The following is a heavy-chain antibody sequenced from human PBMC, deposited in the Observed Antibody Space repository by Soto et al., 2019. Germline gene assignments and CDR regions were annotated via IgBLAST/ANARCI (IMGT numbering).Heavy chain of an antibody. D-gene: IGHD2-8*01. Sequence: SETLSLTCTVSGGSISSSSYYWGWIRQPPGKGLEWIGSIYYSGSTYYNPSLKSRVTISVDTSKNQFSRKLSSVTAADTAVYYCASVVRRDQSRYYYYYYMDVWGKGTTVTVSS. V-gene: IGHV4-39*01. CDR3: ASVVRRDQSRYYYYYYMDV. CDR1: GGSISSSSYY. J-gene: IGHJ6*03. CDR2: IYYSGST.